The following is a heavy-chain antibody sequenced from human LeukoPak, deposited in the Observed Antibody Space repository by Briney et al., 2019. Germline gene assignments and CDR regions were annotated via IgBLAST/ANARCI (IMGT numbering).Heavy chain of an antibody. D-gene: IGHD5-12*01. Sequence: SETLSLTCAVYGGSFSGYYWSWIRQPPGKGLEWIGEINHSGSTNYNPSLKSRVTISVDTSKNQFSLKLSSVTAADTAVYYCARGLGEWLRFGRFDYWGQGTLATVSS. J-gene: IGHJ4*02. CDR3: ARGLGEWLRFGRFDY. V-gene: IGHV4-34*01. CDR2: INHSGST. CDR1: GGSFSGYY.